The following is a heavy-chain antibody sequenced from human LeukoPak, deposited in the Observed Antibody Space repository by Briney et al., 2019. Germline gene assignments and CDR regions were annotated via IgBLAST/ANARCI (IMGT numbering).Heavy chain of an antibody. J-gene: IGHJ4*02. CDR2: ISYDGSNK. CDR3: ARDGNYYDSCGFAD. Sequence: PGGSLRLSCAASGFTFSSYAMHWVRQAPGKGLEWVAVISYDGSNKYYADSVKGRFTISRDNSKNTLYLQMNSLRAEDTAVYYCARDGNYYDSCGFADWGQGTLVTVSS. V-gene: IGHV3-30-3*01. CDR1: GFTFSSYA. D-gene: IGHD3-22*01.